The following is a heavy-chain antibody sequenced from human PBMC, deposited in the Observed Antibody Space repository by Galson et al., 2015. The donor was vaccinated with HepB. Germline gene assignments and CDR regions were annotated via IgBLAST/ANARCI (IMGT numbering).Heavy chain of an antibody. J-gene: IGHJ4*02. CDR2: ISTSDGTT. D-gene: IGHD6-25*01. CDR1: GYTFTTYY. CDR3: AASHSAAGRVY. V-gene: IGHV1-46*01. Sequence: SVKVSCRASGYTFTTYYMHWLRQAPGQGLEWMGIISTSDGTTTYAQKFQGSVTMTSNKSTSTVYVELTSLRSEDTAVYYCAASHSAAGRVYWGQGTLVTVSS.